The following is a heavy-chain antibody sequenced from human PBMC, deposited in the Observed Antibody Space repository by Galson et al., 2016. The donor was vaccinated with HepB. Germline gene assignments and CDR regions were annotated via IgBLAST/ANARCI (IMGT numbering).Heavy chain of an antibody. D-gene: IGHD3-10*01. V-gene: IGHV3-11*01. CDR2: IRDSGDFP. J-gene: IGHJ6*04. CDR3: ARDSIVGFRERGGTDV. CDR1: GFIFNDYH. Sequence: SLRLSCAASGFIFNDYHMAWIRQAPGRGPEWVSQIRDSGDFPYYADSVRGRFTISRDNAKNLIFLQMTSLGVEDTAIYYCARDSIVGFRERGGTDVWGRGTTVIVSS.